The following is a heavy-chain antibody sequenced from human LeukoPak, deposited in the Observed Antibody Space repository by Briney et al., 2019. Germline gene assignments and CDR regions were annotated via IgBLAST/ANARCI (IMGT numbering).Heavy chain of an antibody. J-gene: IGHJ4*02. CDR2: ISSGSNYT. CDR1: GLSFSSYS. CDR3: ATEMEILRS. V-gene: IGHV3-21*01. Sequence: GGSLRLSCAASGLSFSSYSMSWVRLAPGKGLEWVSSISSGSNYTYYADSVKGRFTISRDNAKNSLYLQMNSLRAEDTAVYYCATEMEILRSGGQGTLVTVSS. D-gene: IGHD2-8*01.